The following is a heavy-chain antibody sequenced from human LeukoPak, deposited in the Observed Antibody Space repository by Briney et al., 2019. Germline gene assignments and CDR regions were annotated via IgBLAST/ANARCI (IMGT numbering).Heavy chain of an antibody. CDR1: GGSISSYY. CDR2: IYYSGST. Sequence: SETLSLTCTVSGGSISSYYWSWIRQPPGKGLEWIGYIYYSGSTNYNPSLKSRVTISLDTSKNQFSLKLRSVTAADTAVYYCARHREFSSSGNYFDYWGQGTLVTVSS. J-gene: IGHJ4*02. V-gene: IGHV4-59*08. D-gene: IGHD6-6*01. CDR3: ARHREFSSSGNYFDY.